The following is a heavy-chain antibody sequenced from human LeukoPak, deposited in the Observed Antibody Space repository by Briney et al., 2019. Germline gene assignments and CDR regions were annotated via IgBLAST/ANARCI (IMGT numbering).Heavy chain of an antibody. J-gene: IGHJ5*02. CDR1: GDSVSSNSGA. D-gene: IGHD1-26*01. Sequence: SQTLSLTCAISGDSVSSNSGAWHWIRQSPSRVLEWLGRTYYRTKESNDYAVSVRSRITINADTSKNQFSLQLNSVTPEDTAVYYCARGGSGGCRLGPTCAFDPWGQGTLVTVSA. CDR2: TYYRTKESN. CDR3: ARGGSGGCRLGPTCAFDP. V-gene: IGHV6-1*01.